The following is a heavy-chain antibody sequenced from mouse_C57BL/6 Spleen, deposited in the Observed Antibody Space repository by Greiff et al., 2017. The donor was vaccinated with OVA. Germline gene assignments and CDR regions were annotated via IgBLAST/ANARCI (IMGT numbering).Heavy chain of an antibody. CDR3: ARYGNPYAMDY. CDR2: INPSTGGT. Sequence: EVKLLESGPELVKPGASVKISCKASGYSFTGYYMNWVKQSPEKSLEWIGEINPSTGGTTYNQKFKAKATLTVDKSSSTAYMQLKSLTSEDSAVYYCARYGNPYAMDYWGQGTSVTVSS. CDR1: GYSFTGYY. D-gene: IGHD2-1*01. J-gene: IGHJ4*01. V-gene: IGHV1-42*01.